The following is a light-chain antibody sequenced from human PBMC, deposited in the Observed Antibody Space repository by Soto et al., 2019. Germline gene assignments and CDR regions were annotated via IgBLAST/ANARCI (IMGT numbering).Light chain of an antibody. CDR3: HQRSNWPPDT. CDR2: GAS. CDR1: QSVDIN. J-gene: IGKJ5*01. Sequence: EIVLTQSKATMSVSPVERVRVSCSSSQSVDINLAWYQQKPGQAPRLLIYGASTRATGVPARFSGSGSGTDFTLTISSLEPEDFAVYYCHQRSNWPPDTFGQGTGLEIK. V-gene: IGKV3-11*01.